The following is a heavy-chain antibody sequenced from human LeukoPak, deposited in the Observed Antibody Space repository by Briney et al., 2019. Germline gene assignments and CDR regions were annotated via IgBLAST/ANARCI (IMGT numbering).Heavy chain of an antibody. J-gene: IGHJ3*01. V-gene: IGHV3-48*01. CDR3: ARGWFGESTTDAFDL. CDR1: GFSFSYHS. Sequence: GGSLRLSCAAFGFSFSYHSMNWVRQAPGKGLEWISYPSSSRSTRLYADSVKGRFTISRDNAKNSLYLQMNSLRAEDTAVYYCARGWFGESTTDAFDLWGHGTMVTVSS. CDR2: PSSSRSTR. D-gene: IGHD3-10*01.